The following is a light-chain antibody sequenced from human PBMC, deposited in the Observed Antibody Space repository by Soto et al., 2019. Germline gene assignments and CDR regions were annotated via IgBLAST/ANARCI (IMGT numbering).Light chain of an antibody. J-gene: IGKJ2*01. CDR2: ATS. Sequence: EIVLTQSPGTLSLSPGERATLSCRASQNINTRYSAWYQQKPGQPPSLLIFATSTRASGIPDRFSGSGSGRDFTFTISRLEPEDSAVYFCQQYDDSARYIFGQGTSLDIK. CDR3: QQYDDSARYI. CDR1: QNINTRY. V-gene: IGKV3-20*01.